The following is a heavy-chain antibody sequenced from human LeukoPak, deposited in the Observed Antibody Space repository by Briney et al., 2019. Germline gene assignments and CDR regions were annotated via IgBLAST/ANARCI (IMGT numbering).Heavy chain of an antibody. CDR3: AKDFPASCRGDCYFVY. D-gene: IGHD2-21*02. V-gene: IGHV3-30*18. Sequence: GRSLRLSCAASGFTFSTYGMHWVRQAPGKGLEWVAVISYDGSNKYYADSVKGRFTISRDNSKNTLYLQMNSLRAEDMAVYYCAKDFPASCRGDCYFVYWGQGTLVTVSP. CDR2: ISYDGSNK. J-gene: IGHJ4*02. CDR1: GFTFSTYG.